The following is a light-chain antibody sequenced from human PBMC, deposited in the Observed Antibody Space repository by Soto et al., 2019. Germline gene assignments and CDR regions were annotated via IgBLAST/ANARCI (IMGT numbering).Light chain of an antibody. CDR2: GAS. Sequence: EIVLTQSPGTLSLSPGERATLSCRASQSVSSSYLAWYQHKPGQAPGLLIYGASSMATGIPGRITGRGSGTHFTLTSSRLEPEDFAVYYRQQYGSSPRTFGQGTKVEIK. V-gene: IGKV3-20*01. J-gene: IGKJ1*01. CDR3: QQYGSSPRT. CDR1: QSVSSSY.